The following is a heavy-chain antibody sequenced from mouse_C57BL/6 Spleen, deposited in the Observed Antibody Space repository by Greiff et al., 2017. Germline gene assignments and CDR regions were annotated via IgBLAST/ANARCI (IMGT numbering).Heavy chain of an antibody. CDR2: ISDGGSYT. CDR1: GFTFSSYA. V-gene: IGHV5-4*01. Sequence: EVKLVESGGGLVKPGGSLKLSCAASGFTFSSYAMSWVRQTPEKRLEWVATISDGGSYTYYPDNVKGRFTISRDNAKNNLYLQMSHLKSEDTAMYYCARDREKRYYAMDYWGQGTSVTVSS. J-gene: IGHJ4*01. CDR3: ARDREKRYYAMDY.